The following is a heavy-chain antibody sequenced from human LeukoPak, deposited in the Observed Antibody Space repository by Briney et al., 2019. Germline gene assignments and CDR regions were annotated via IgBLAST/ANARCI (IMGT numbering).Heavy chain of an antibody. J-gene: IGHJ6*03. CDR2: IYSGGTT. Sequence: GGSLRLSCTASGFTVSSNYMSWVRQAPGKGLEWVSVIYSGGTTYYADSVKGRFTISRDNSKNTLYLQMDSLRAEDTAVYYCARGGNYDFWSGYYFYYYYMDVWGKGTTVTVSS. D-gene: IGHD3-3*01. CDR1: GFTVSSNY. CDR3: ARGGNYDFWSGYYFYYYYMDV. V-gene: IGHV3-53*01.